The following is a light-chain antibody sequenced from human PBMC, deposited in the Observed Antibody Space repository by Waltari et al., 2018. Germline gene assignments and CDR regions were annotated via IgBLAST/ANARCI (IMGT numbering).Light chain of an antibody. CDR3: QQRSTWPLT. CDR2: GAS. J-gene: IGKJ4*01. Sequence: EIVLTQSPVTLSLSPGERATLSCRASQSVGSYLAWYQQKAGQAPRLLIYGASNGATGIPARFSGSGSGTDFTLTISSLEPEDFAIYYCQQRSTWPLTFGGGSKVEN. V-gene: IGKV3-11*01. CDR1: QSVGSY.